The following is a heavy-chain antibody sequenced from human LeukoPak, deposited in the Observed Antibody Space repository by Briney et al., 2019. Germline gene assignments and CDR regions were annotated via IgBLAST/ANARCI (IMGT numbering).Heavy chain of an antibody. D-gene: IGHD4-11*01. CDR3: ARYSNHVDYFDS. Sequence: SETLSLTCTVSGDSVSSHYWGWIRQPPGKGLEWIAYVYYTGTSNYNPSLKIRVTISIDTSKTQFSLKLISVTAADTAVYYCARYSNHVDYFDSWGQGTLVTVSS. CDR1: GDSVSSHY. CDR2: VYYTGTS. J-gene: IGHJ4*02. V-gene: IGHV4-59*02.